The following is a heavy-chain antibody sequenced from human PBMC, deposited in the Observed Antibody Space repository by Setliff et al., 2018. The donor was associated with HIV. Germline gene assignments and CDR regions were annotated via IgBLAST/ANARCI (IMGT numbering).Heavy chain of an antibody. Sequence: SETLSLTCAVSGGSISSTSYYWGWIRQPPGTGLEWIGSISSSGNTYYNPSLKSRVTTSVDTPKNQFSLKLSSVTAADTAVYYCARHSPSDYWGQGTLVTVSS. CDR2: ISSSGNT. CDR3: ARHSPSDY. J-gene: IGHJ4*02. V-gene: IGHV4-39*01. CDR1: GGSISSTSYY.